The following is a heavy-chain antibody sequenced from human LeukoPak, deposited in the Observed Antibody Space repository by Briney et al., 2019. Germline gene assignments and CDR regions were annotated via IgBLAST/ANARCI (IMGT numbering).Heavy chain of an antibody. Sequence: GGSLRLSCAASGFALNSYSFSWVRQAPGKGLEWVSSISSTSAYIYYADSVKGRFTTSRDNAKNLLYLQMNSLRDEDTAVYYCAAAGDYWGQGTLVTVSS. D-gene: IGHD3-10*01. J-gene: IGHJ4*02. CDR3: AAAGDY. CDR2: ISSTSAYI. CDR1: GFALNSYS. V-gene: IGHV3-21*01.